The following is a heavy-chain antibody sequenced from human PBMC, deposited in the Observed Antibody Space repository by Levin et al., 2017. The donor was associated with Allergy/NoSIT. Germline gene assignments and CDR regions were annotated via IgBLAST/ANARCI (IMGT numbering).Heavy chain of an antibody. CDR1: RFTFSNAW. V-gene: IGHV3-15*01. J-gene: IGHJ4*02. CDR2: IKSKTDGGTT. Sequence: KAGGSLRLSCVVSRFTFSNAWMSWVRQAPGKGLEWVGRIKSKTDGGTTDYAAPVKGRFTISRDDSKNTLYLQMNSLKTEDTAVYYCTTVTMIRVHPDWWGQGILVTVSS. CDR3: TTVTMIRVHPDW. D-gene: IGHD3-10*01.